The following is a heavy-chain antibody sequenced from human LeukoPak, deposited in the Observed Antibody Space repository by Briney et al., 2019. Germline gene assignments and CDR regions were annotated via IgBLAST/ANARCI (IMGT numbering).Heavy chain of an antibody. D-gene: IGHD1-1*01. CDR2: ISGSGGST. Sequence: GGSLRLSCAASGFTFSSYAMSWVRQAPGKGLEWVSAISGSGGSTYYADSVKGRFTISRDNSKNTLYLQMNSLRAEDTAVYYCARDRYNWNDAIHWFDPWGQGTLVIVSS. J-gene: IGHJ5*02. V-gene: IGHV3-23*01. CDR3: ARDRYNWNDAIHWFDP. CDR1: GFTFSSYA.